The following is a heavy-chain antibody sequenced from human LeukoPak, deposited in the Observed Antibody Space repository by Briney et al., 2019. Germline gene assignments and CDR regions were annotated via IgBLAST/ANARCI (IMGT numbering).Heavy chain of an antibody. CDR2: IYPGDSDT. Sequence: GEYLKISCKGSGYSFTSYWIGWVRQMPGKGLEWMGIIYPGDSDTRYSPSFQGQVTISADKSISTAYLQWSSLKASDTAMYYCARRRNMVRGPIYGAFDIWGQGTMVTVSS. V-gene: IGHV5-51*01. J-gene: IGHJ3*02. D-gene: IGHD3-10*01. CDR1: GYSFTSYW. CDR3: ARRRNMVRGPIYGAFDI.